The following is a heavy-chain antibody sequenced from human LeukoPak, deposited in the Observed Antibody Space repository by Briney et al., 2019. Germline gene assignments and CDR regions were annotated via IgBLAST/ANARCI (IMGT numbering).Heavy chain of an antibody. CDR2: IYYSGST. Sequence: SETLSLTCSLSAGSISTYYWSWIRQPPGKGLEWIGYIYYSGSTYYNPSLKSRVTISVDTSKNQFSLKVTSVTAADTAVYYCARWIVATSHFDPWGRGALVTVSS. V-gene: IGHV4-59*01. D-gene: IGHD3-22*01. CDR3: ARWIVATSHFDP. J-gene: IGHJ5*02. CDR1: AGSISTYY.